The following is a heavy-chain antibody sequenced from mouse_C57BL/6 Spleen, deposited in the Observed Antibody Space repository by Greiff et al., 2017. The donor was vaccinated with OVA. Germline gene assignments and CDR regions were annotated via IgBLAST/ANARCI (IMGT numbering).Heavy chain of an antibody. D-gene: IGHD3-2*02. CDR1: GFSFTSYG. Sequence: QVQLQQSGPGLVAPSQSLSITCTVSGFSFTSYGVDWVRQSPGKGLEWLGVIWGVGSTNYNSALKSRLSISKDNSKSQVFLKMNSLQTDDTAMYYCASDRGSSGPFAYWGQGTLVTVSA. CDR3: ASDRGSSGPFAY. J-gene: IGHJ3*01. V-gene: IGHV2-6*01. CDR2: IWGVGST.